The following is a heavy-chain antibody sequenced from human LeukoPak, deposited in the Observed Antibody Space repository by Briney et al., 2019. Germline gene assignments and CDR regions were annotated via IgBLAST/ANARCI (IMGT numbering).Heavy chain of an antibody. CDR2: ISGSGGST. J-gene: IGHJ4*02. Sequence: PGGSLRLSCAASGFTFSSYAMSWVRQAPGKGLEWVSAISGSGGSTYYADSVKGRFTVSRDNSKNTLYLQKNSLRAEDTAVYYCAKGPRYSSGWYPSDYWGQGTLVTVSS. CDR1: GFTFSSYA. V-gene: IGHV3-23*01. CDR3: AKGPRYSSGWYPSDY. D-gene: IGHD6-19*01.